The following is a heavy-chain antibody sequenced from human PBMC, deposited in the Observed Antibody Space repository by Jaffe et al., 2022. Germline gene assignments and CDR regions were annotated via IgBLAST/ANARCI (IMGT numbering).Heavy chain of an antibody. V-gene: IGHV3-23*01. CDR3: ANRGSGYFDY. CDR1: GFTFSSYA. CDR2: ITSSGDNT. Sequence: EVQLLESGGDLVQPGGSLRLSCAASGFTFSSYAMSWVRQAPGKGLEWVSAITSSGDNTYYADSVKGRFTISRDNSKNTLYLQMNSLRAEDTAVYYCANRGSGYFDYWGQGILVTVSS. D-gene: IGHD3-10*01. J-gene: IGHJ4*02.